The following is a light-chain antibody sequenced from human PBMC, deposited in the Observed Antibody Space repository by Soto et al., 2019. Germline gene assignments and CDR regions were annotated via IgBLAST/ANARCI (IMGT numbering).Light chain of an antibody. J-gene: IGKJ3*01. CDR3: PQYDNAPFD. CDR2: GAS. V-gene: IGKV3-20*01. Sequence: EIVLTQSPGTLSLSPGERATLSCMASQSVTSNYLAWYQQTPGQAPGPLVYGASSRATSIPHRFSGSGSGTAFALTISRLETEDLAVGYCPQYDNAPFDFGPGTRVDI. CDR1: QSVTSNY.